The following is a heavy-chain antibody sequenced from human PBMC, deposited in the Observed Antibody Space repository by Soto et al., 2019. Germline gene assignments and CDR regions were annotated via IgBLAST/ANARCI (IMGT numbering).Heavy chain of an antibody. CDR3: ASGRYFDWLSGYYGMDV. J-gene: IGHJ6*02. V-gene: IGHV1-69*13. CDR1: GGTFSSYA. D-gene: IGHD3-9*01. CDR2: IIPIFGTA. Sequence: ASVKVSCKASGGTFSSYAISWVRQAPGQGLEWMGGIIPIFGTANYAQKFQGRVTITADESTSTAYMELSSLRSEDTAVYYCASGRYFDWLSGYYGMDVWGQGTTVTVSS.